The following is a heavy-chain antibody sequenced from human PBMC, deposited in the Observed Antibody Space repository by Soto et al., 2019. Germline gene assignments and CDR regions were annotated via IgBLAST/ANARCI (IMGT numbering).Heavy chain of an antibody. V-gene: IGHV4-39*01. J-gene: IGHJ4*02. CDR1: SGSISSSYY. CDR3: ARIGYYDSSAY. D-gene: IGHD3-22*01. CDR2: IYYSGST. Sequence: SETLSLTCAVSSGSISSSYYWGWIRQPPGKGLEWIGSIYYSGSTYYNPSLKSRVTISVDTSKNQFSLKLSSVTAADTAVYYCARIGYYDSSAYWGQGTLVTVSS.